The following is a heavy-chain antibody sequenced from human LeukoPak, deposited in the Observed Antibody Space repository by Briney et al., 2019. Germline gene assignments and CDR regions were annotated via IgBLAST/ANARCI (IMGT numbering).Heavy chain of an antibody. CDR3: ARDGVSSSWYVVDYYYMDV. V-gene: IGHV1-2*02. D-gene: IGHD6-13*01. J-gene: IGHJ6*03. CDR1: GYTFTGYY. CDR2: INPNSGGT. Sequence: ASVKVSCKSSGYTFTGYYMHWVRQAPGQGLEWMGWINPNSGGTNYAQKFQGRVTMTRDTSISTAYMELSRLRADDTAVYYCARDGVSSSWYVVDYYYMDVWGKGTTVTISS.